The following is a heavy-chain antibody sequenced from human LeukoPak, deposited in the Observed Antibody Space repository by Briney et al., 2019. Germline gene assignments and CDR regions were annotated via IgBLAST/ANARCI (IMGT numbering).Heavy chain of an antibody. J-gene: IGHJ5*02. D-gene: IGHD3-10*01. Sequence: SETLSLTCTVSGGSISSYYWSWIRQPPGKGLEWIGYIYYSGSTNYNPSLKSRVTISVDTSKNQFSLKLSSVTAADTAVYYCARHIYQDTMVRGVIITWFDPWGQGTLVTVSS. V-gene: IGHV4-59*08. CDR3: ARHIYQDTMVRGVIITWFDP. CDR2: IYYSGST. CDR1: GGSISSYY.